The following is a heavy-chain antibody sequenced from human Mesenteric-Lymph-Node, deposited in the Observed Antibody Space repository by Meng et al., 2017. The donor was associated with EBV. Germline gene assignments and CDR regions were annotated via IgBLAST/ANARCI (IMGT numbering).Heavy chain of an antibody. J-gene: IGHJ4*02. CDR3: ARGVYYGDYAFGY. V-gene: IGHV4-34*01. CDR2: INHSGST. D-gene: IGHD4-17*01. CDR1: GGSFSGYY. Sequence: QVQLQQGGAGLLKPSETLSLTCAVYGGSFSGYYWSWIRQPPGKGLEWIGEINHSGSTNYNPSLKSRVTISVDTSKNQFSLKLSSVTAADTAVYYCARGVYYGDYAFGYWGQGTLVTVSS.